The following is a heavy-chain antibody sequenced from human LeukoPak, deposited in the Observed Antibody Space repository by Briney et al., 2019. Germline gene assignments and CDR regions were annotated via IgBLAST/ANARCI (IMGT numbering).Heavy chain of an antibody. V-gene: IGHV3-30*18. D-gene: IGHD6-13*01. CDR2: ISYDGSNK. CDR1: GFTFSSYG. Sequence: GGSLRLSCAASGFTFSSYGMHWVCQAPGKGLEWVAVISYDGSNKYYADSVKGRFTISRDNSKNTLYLQMNSLRAEDTAVYYCAKDSSSAGTDDYWGQGTLVTVSS. CDR3: AKDSSSAGTDDY. J-gene: IGHJ4*02.